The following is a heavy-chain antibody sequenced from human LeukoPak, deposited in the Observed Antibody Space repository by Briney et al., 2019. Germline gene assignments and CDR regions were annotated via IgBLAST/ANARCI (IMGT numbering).Heavy chain of an antibody. D-gene: IGHD6-13*01. J-gene: IGHJ4*02. CDR2: ISSSSSYI. CDR3: ASLGITAAGTIDY. CDR1: GFTFSSYS. Sequence: GGSLRLSCAASGFTFSSYSMNWVRQAPGKGLEWVSSISSSSSYIYYADSVKGRFTISRDNAKNSLYLQMNSLRAEDTAVYYCASLGITAAGTIDYWGQGTLVTVSS. V-gene: IGHV3-21*01.